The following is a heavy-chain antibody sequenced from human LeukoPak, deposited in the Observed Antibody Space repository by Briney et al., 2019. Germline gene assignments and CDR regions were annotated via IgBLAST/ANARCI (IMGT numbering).Heavy chain of an antibody. V-gene: IGHV4-34*01. CDR1: GGSFSGYY. D-gene: IGHD2-2*01. Sequence: PSETLSLTCAVYGGSFSGYYWSWIRQPPGKGLEWIGEINHSGSTNYNPSLKSRVTISVDTSKNQFSLKLSSVTAADTAVYYCAREEDIVVVPAAISWGQGTLSPSPQ. CDR3: AREEDIVVVPAAIS. J-gene: IGHJ5*02. CDR2: INHSGST.